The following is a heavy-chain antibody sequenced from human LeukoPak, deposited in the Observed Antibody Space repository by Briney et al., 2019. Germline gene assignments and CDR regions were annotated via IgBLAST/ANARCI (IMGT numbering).Heavy chain of an antibody. J-gene: IGHJ4*02. CDR3: ARSSITIFGGPISLHDY. CDR2: IYTSGST. CDR1: GGSISSGSYY. Sequence: SETLSLTCTVSGGSISSGSYYWSWIRQPAGKGLEWIGRIYTSGSTNYNPSLKSRVTISVDTSKNQFSLKLSSVPAADTAVYYRARSSITIFGGPISLHDYWGPGTLVTVSS. V-gene: IGHV4-61*02. D-gene: IGHD3-3*01.